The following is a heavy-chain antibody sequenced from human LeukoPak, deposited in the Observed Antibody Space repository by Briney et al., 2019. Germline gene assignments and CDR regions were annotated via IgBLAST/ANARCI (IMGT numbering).Heavy chain of an antibody. Sequence: GESLKISCKGSGYSFTSYWIGWVRQMPGKGLEWMGIIYPGDSDTRYSPSFQGQVTISADKSISTAYLQWSSLKASDTAMYYCARAPDGYYPLNYFDYWGQGTLVTVSS. J-gene: IGHJ4*02. CDR1: GYSFTSYW. V-gene: IGHV5-51*01. CDR3: ARAPDGYYPLNYFDY. CDR2: IYPGDSDT. D-gene: IGHD5-24*01.